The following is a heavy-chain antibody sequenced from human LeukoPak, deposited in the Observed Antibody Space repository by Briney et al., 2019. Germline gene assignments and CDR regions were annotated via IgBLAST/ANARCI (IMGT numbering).Heavy chain of an antibody. CDR1: GYTFSNAW. J-gene: IGHJ4*02. CDR2: IKSKTDGGTT. V-gene: IGHV3-15*01. D-gene: IGHD3-10*01. Sequence: GGSLRLSCAASGYTFSNAWMSWVRQAPGKGLEWVGRIKSKTDGGTTDYAAPVKGRFTISRDDSKNTLYLQMNSLKTEDTAVYYCTTVNSVAYYGSGSPPADYWGQGTLVTVSS. CDR3: TTVNSVAYYGSGSPPADY.